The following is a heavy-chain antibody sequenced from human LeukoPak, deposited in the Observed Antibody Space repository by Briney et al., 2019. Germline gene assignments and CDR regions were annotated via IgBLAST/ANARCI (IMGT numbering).Heavy chain of an antibody. Sequence: SETLFLTCTVSLDXTTSNFWSWVRQPPGKGLEWIGEIHRSGSPNYNPSLQSRVTISIDRSRNQIALELSSVTAADTAVYYCAREILGGFNPGAYWGQGTLVTVSS. D-gene: IGHD1-14*01. CDR2: IHRSGSP. J-gene: IGHJ4*02. CDR1: LDXTTSNF. V-gene: IGHV4-4*02. CDR3: AREILGGFNPGAY.